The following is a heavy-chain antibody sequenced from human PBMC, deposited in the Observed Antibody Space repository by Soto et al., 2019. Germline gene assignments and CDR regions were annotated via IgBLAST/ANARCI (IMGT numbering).Heavy chain of an antibody. Sequence: GALRLSCAASGFTFSSYAMSWVRQAPGKGLEWVSAISGSGGSTYYADSVKGRFTISRDNSKNTLYLQMNSLKTEDTAVYYCTRDARITTFGVVLGRYGMDVWGQGTTVTVSS. CDR3: TRDARITTFGVVLGRYGMDV. D-gene: IGHD3-3*01. CDR2: ISGSGGST. V-gene: IGHV3-23*01. J-gene: IGHJ6*02. CDR1: GFTFSSYA.